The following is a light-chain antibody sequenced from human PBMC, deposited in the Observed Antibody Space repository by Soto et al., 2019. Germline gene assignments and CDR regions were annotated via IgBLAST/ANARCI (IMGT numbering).Light chain of an antibody. CDR1: QCVSSSY. CDR3: QQYGSSSWT. Sequence: EIVLTQSPATLSLSPGERATLSCGASQCVSSSYLAWYQQKPGLAPRLLIYDASSRATGIPDRFSGSGSGTDFTLTISRLEPEDFAVYYCQQYGSSSWTFGQGTKVEIK. CDR2: DAS. J-gene: IGKJ1*01. V-gene: IGKV3D-20*01.